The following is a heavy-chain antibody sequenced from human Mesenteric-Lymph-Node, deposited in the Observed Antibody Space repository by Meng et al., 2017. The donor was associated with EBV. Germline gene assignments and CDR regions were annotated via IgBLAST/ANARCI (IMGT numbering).Heavy chain of an antibody. D-gene: IGHD5-18*01. CDR3: ARGCLDTAMVDYYFDY. CDR1: GGSISSSRYY. J-gene: IGHJ4*02. Sequence: VPGPEPVMPLETLSLLCTVSGGSISSSRYYWGWIRQPPGKGLEWIGSISYSGSTYSNPSLKCRVTISVDTSKTQFSLKLSSVTAADTAVYYCARGCLDTAMVDYYFDYWGQGTLVTVSS. V-gene: IGHV4-39*07. CDR2: ISYSGST.